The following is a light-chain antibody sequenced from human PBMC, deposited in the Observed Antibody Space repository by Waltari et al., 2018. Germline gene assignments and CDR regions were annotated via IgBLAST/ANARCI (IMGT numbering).Light chain of an antibody. V-gene: IGKV1-5*03. CDR3: QQYYSSPWT. CDR1: QSISTW. J-gene: IGKJ1*01. Sequence: DIQMTQSPSTLSASVGDRVTITCRASQSISTWFAWYQQKPGKAPKLLIYKASDLESGVPSRFGGSGSGTEFTLTISSLQPDDFATYHCQQYYSSPWTFGRGTKVEI. CDR2: KAS.